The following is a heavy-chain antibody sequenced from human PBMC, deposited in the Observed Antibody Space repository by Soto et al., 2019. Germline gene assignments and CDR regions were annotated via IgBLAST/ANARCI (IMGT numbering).Heavy chain of an antibody. V-gene: IGHV5-51*01. CDR2: IYPGDSDT. CDR1: GYSFTSYW. J-gene: IGHJ6*02. D-gene: IGHD6-19*01. Sequence: GESLKISCKGSGYSFTSYWIGWVRQMPGKGLEWMGIIYPGDSDTRYSPSFQGQVTISADKSISTAYLQWSSLKASDTAMYYCARHCIAVAGTGSRLWDYYYYGIDVWGQGTTVTVSS. CDR3: ARHCIAVAGTGSRLWDYYYYGIDV.